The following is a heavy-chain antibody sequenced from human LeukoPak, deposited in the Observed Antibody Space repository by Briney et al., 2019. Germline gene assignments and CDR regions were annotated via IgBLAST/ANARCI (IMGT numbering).Heavy chain of an antibody. CDR1: GYTFTGYY. D-gene: IGHD3-10*01. J-gene: IGHJ4*02. Sequence: ASVKVSCKASGYTFTGYYMHWVRQAPGQGLEWMGWINPISGGTNYAQKFQGRVTMTRDTSISTAYMELRSLRSDDTAVYYCAREGELYYGSGSYTAPYFDYWGQGTLVTVSS. V-gene: IGHV1-2*02. CDR2: INPISGGT. CDR3: AREGELYYGSGSYTAPYFDY.